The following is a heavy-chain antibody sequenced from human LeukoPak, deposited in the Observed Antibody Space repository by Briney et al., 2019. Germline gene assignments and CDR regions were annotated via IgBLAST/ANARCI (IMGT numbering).Heavy chain of an antibody. J-gene: IGHJ4*02. D-gene: IGHD2-21*02. CDR3: ARRTYCGGDCYAFDY. Sequence: GESLKISCKASGYSFTTYWIGWVRQVPGKGLEWMGIIYPGDSDTRYSPSFQGQVTISADKSISTAYLQWSSLKASDTAMYYCARRTYCGGDCYAFDYWGQGTLVTVSS. CDR2: IYPGDSDT. V-gene: IGHV5-51*01. CDR1: GYSFTTYW.